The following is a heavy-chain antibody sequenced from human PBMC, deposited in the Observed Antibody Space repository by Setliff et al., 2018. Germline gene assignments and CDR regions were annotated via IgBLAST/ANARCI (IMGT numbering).Heavy chain of an antibody. J-gene: IGHJ6*03. CDR3: ARHVGTRSRGYNYYYYFMDV. V-gene: IGHV4-39*01. Sequence: PSETLSLTCSVSGGSISSTSYQWGWVRQPPGKGLEWIGSIYYTGTAYYNPSLKSRVTISVDTSKNQFSLQVTSLAATDTALYFCARHVGTRSRGYNYYYYFMDVWGKGTTVTVSS. CDR2: IYYTGTA. D-gene: IGHD3-10*01. CDR1: GGSISSTSYQ.